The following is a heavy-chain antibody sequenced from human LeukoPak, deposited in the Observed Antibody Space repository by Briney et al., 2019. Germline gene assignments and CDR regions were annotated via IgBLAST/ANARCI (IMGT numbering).Heavy chain of an antibody. CDR3: AKGGYTYGGRLFDY. V-gene: IGHV3-43*02. J-gene: IGHJ4*02. Sequence: GGSLRLSCAASGFTFDDYVMHWVRQAPGRGLEWVSFISGDGGATYYADSAKGRFTISRDNGRKSLYLQMDSLRTEDTALYYCAKGGYTYGGRLFDYWGQGTLVTVSS. D-gene: IGHD5-18*01. CDR2: ISGDGGAT. CDR1: GFTFDDYV.